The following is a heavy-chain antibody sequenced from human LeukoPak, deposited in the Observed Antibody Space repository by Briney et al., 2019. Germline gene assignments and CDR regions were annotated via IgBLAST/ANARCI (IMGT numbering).Heavy chain of an antibody. D-gene: IGHD2-21*02. CDR3: ASSVTAMVDV. CDR2: ISSDGSTT. V-gene: IGHV3-74*01. J-gene: IGHJ3*01. CDR1: GCTFSSYW. Sequence: PGGSLRLSCAASGCTFSSYWRYWVRQAPGKGLVWVSRISSDGSTTSYAASVKGRFTTSRDNAKNSLYLHMNRLRGEDTAVYYCASSVTAMVDVWGQGTMVTVSS.